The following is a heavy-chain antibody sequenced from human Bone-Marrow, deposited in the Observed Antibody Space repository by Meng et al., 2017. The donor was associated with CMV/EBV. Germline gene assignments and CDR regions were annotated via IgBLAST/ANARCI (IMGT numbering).Heavy chain of an antibody. V-gene: IGHV3-23*03. J-gene: IGHJ4*02. CDR1: GFSFSNYW. CDR3: AKLPPKRLLSHFDY. CDR2: IYSGGSST. D-gene: IGHD2-2*01. Sequence: GESLKISCAASGFSFSNYWMTWVRQAPGKGLEWVSVIYSGGSSTYYADSVKGRFTISRDNSKNTLYLQMNSLRAEDTAVYYCAKLPPKRLLSHFDYWGQGTLVTVSS.